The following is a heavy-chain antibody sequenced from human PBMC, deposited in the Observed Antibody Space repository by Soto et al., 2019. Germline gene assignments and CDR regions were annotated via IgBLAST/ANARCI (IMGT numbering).Heavy chain of an antibody. CDR2: ISAYNGNT. Sequence: QVQLVQSGAEVKKPGASVKVCCKASGYTFTSYGISWVRQAPGHGLEWMGWISAYNGNTNYAQKLQGRVTMTTDTSSSTAYMELRSLRSDDTAVYYCASSVGYSGILEFDYWGQGTLVTVSS. J-gene: IGHJ4*02. D-gene: IGHD5-12*01. CDR3: ASSVGYSGILEFDY. V-gene: IGHV1-18*01. CDR1: GYTFTSYG.